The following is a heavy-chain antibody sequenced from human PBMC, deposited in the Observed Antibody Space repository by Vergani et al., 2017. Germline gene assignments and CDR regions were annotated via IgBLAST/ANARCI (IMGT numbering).Heavy chain of an antibody. CDR1: GFTLSSYG. V-gene: IGHV3-30*02. D-gene: IGHD2-2*01. CDR3: TTTYDIVVVPAATEQKYYYYGMDV. Sequence: QVQLVESGGGVVQPGGSLRLSCAASGFTLSSYGMHWVRQAPGKGLEWVAFIRYDGSNKYYADSVKGRFTISRDNSKNTLYLQMNSLKPEDTAVYYCTTTYDIVVVPAATEQKYYYYGMDVWGQGTTVTVSS. CDR2: IRYDGSNK. J-gene: IGHJ6*02.